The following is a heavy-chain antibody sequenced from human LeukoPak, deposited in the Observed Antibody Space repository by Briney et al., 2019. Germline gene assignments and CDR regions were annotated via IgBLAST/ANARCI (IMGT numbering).Heavy chain of an antibody. CDR2: INSDGSST. Sequence: GGSLRLSCAASGFTFSSYWVHWVRQAPGKGLVWVSRINSDGSSTSYADSVKGRFTISRDNAKNTLYLQMNSLRAEDTAVYYCARGAYSGSYYRAWYFDLWGRGTLVTVSS. CDR1: GFTFSSYW. CDR3: ARGAYSGSYYRAWYFDL. J-gene: IGHJ2*01. V-gene: IGHV3-74*01. D-gene: IGHD1-26*01.